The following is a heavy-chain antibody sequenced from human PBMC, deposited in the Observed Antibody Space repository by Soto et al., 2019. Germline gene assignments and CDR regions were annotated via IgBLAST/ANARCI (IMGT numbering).Heavy chain of an antibody. Sequence: SVKVSCKASGXTFSSYISWVRQAPGQGLEWMGRIIPILGIANYAQKFQSRVTITADKSTSTAYMELSSLRSEDTAVYYCARLLYYDSSGYPVDYWGQGTLVTVST. CDR2: IIPILGIA. CDR3: ARLLYYDSSGYPVDY. CDR1: GXTFSSY. D-gene: IGHD3-22*01. V-gene: IGHV1-69*02. J-gene: IGHJ4*02.